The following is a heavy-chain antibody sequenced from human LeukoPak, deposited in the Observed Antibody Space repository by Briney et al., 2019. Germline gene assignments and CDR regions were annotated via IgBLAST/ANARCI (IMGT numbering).Heavy chain of an antibody. CDR2: IYTSGST. J-gene: IGHJ4*02. D-gene: IGHD6-13*01. CDR1: GGSISSYY. CDR3: ATQYSSSWYGVPHFDY. Sequence: SETLSLTCTVSGGSISSYYWSWIRQPAGKGLEWIGRIYTSGSTNYNPSLKSRVTMSVDTSKNQFSLKLSPVTAADTAVYYCATQYSSSWYGVPHFDYWGQGALVTVSS. V-gene: IGHV4-4*07.